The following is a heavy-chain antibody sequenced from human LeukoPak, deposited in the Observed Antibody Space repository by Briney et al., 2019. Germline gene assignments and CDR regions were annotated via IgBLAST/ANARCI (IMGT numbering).Heavy chain of an antibody. D-gene: IGHD1-7*01. CDR2: ISSDGSNK. CDR1: GFTFSSYA. V-gene: IGHV3-30-3*01. Sequence: SGGSLRLSCAASGFTFSSYAVHWVRQAPGKGLEWVAVISSDGSNKYYADSVKGRFTISRDNSKNTLYLQMSSLRAGDTAVYYCAKGSASPFITETTVAFDIWGQGAMVTVSS. J-gene: IGHJ3*02. CDR3: AKGSASPFITETTVAFDI.